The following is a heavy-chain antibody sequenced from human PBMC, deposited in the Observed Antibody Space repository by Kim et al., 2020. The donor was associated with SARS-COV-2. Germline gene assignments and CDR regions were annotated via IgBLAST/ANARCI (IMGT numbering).Heavy chain of an antibody. V-gene: IGHV4-39*01. Sequence: TSYTPSLKSRVTISVDTSKNQFSLKLSSVTAADTAVYYCARHLPDVPFDYWGQGTLVTVSS. CDR3: ARHLPDVPFDY. CDR2: T. D-gene: IGHD6-6*01. J-gene: IGHJ4*02.